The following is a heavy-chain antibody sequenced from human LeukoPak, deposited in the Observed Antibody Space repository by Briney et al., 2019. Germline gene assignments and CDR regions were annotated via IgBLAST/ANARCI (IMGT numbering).Heavy chain of an antibody. V-gene: IGHV3-21*01. CDR2: ISSTSRHK. Sequence: GGSLRLSXAASGSTFSSYSMNWVRQAPGKGLEWVSSISSTSRHKYYADSVKGRFTISRDNAKNSLFLQMNSLRAEDTAVYYCVRDMTTVTTCYLQYWGQGTLVTVSS. CDR1: GSTFSSYS. CDR3: VRDMTTVTTCYLQY. D-gene: IGHD4-17*01. J-gene: IGHJ1*01.